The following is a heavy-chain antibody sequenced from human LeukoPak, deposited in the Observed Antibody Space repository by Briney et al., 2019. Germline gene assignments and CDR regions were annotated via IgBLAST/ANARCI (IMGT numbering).Heavy chain of an antibody. V-gene: IGHV4-34*01. CDR3: ARYTYTYGNDY. J-gene: IGHJ4*02. Sequence: SETLSLTCAVYGGSFSGYYWSWICQPPGKGLEWIGEINHSGSTNYNPSLKSRVTISVDTSKNQFSLKLSSVTAADTAVYYCARYTYTYGNDYWGQGTLVTVSS. D-gene: IGHD5-18*01. CDR2: INHSGST. CDR1: GGSFSGYY.